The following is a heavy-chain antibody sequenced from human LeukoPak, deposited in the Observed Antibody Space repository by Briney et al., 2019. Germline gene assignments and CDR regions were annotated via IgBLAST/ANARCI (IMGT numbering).Heavy chain of an antibody. CDR3: ARDPYSGSYGDSYYYYMDV. CDR1: GFTFSSDN. V-gene: IGHV3-21*01. D-gene: IGHD1-26*01. J-gene: IGHJ6*03. CDR2: ITSTGSYT. Sequence: GGSLRLSCAASGFTFSSDNMNWVRQAPGKGLEWVSSITSTGSYTFYADSVKGRFTISRDNAKNSLYLKMNSLRAEDTAIYYCARDPYSGSYGDSYYYYMDVWGKGTTVTISS.